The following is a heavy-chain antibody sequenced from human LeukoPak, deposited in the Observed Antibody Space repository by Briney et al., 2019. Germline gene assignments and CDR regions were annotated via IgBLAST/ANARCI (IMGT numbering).Heavy chain of an antibody. Sequence: GASVKVSCKASTYTFNLYGITWVRQAPGQGLEWMGWISAYNGNTDSAQKLQGRVTMTTDTSTSTAYMELRSLRSDDTAVYYCARVAKGDYYYDSSGYWGFDIWGQGTMVTVSS. J-gene: IGHJ3*02. CDR3: ARVAKGDYYYDSSGYWGFDI. CDR2: ISAYNGNT. D-gene: IGHD3-22*01. V-gene: IGHV1-18*01. CDR1: TYTFNLYG.